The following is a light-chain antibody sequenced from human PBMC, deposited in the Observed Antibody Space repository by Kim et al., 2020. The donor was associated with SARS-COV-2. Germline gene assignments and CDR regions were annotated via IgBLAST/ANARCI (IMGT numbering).Light chain of an antibody. CDR3: QAWDSSTTV. J-gene: IGLJ3*02. CDR1: RLGDKY. V-gene: IGLV3-1*01. Sequence: SYELTQPPSVSVSPGQTASITCSGDRLGDKYVCWYQQKPGQSPVAVIYQDAERPSGIPERFSGSNSGNTATLTISGTQAMDEADYYCQAWDSSTTVFGGGTQLTVL. CDR2: QDA.